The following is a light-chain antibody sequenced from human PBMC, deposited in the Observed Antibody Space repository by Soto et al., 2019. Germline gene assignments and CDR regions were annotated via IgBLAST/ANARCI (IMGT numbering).Light chain of an antibody. V-gene: IGKV3-11*01. CDR1: QSVRGDY. J-gene: IGKJ5*01. Sequence: EIVLAQSPGTLSFSPGERATLSCRASQSVRGDYLAWYQQKPGQAPWLLIYGAFHRAGGIPDRFSGSGSGTDFTLTISSLEPEDFAVYYCQQRNNWPPGITFGQGTRLEIK. CDR3: QQRNNWPPGIT. CDR2: GAF.